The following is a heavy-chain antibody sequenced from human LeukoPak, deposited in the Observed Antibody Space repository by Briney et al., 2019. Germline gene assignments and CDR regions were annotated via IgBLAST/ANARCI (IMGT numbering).Heavy chain of an antibody. D-gene: IGHD5-12*01. J-gene: IGHJ4*02. V-gene: IGHV1-69*05. CDR1: GGTFSSHG. CDR3: ARGDSGYDYGFDN. CDR2: IIPIFGTT. Sequence: SVKVSCEASGGTFSSHGISWVRQAPGQGLEWVGGIIPIFGTTNYAQKFQGRVTITTDESTRTGYMELRSLRSDDTAVYYCARGDSGYDYGFDNWGQGTLVTVSS.